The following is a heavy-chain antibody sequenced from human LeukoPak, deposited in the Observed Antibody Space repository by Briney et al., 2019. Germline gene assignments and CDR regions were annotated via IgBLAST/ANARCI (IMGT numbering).Heavy chain of an antibody. D-gene: IGHD3-10*01. Sequence: GGSLRLSCAASGFTFSSYEMNWVRQAPGKGLEWVSYISSSGSTIYYADSVKGRFTISRDNAKKSLYLQMNSLRVEDTAVYYCARVGREYLGFNSYYYYMDVWGNGTTVTVSS. J-gene: IGHJ6*03. CDR1: GFTFSSYE. V-gene: IGHV3-48*03. CDR2: ISSSGSTI. CDR3: ARVGREYLGFNSYYYYMDV.